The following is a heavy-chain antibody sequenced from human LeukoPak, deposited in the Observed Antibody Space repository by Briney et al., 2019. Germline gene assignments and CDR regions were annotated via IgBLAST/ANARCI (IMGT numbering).Heavy chain of an antibody. D-gene: IGHD6-19*01. J-gene: IGHJ4*02. V-gene: IGHV4-39*07. CDR1: GGSNSSSSYY. Sequence: SETLSLTCTVSGGSNSSSSYYWGWIRQPPGKGLEWIGSIYYSGSTYYNPSLKSRVTISVDTSKNQFSLKLSSVTAADTAVYYCARGLGSSIILIDYWGQGTLVTVSS. CDR2: IYYSGST. CDR3: ARGLGSSIILIDY.